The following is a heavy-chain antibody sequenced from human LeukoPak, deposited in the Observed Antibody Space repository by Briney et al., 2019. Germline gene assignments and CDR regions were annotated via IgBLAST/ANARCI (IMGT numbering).Heavy chain of an antibody. CDR2: IKQDGSEK. Sequence: PGGSLRLSCAASGFTFSSYWMSWVRQAPGKGLEWVANIKQDGSEKYYVDSVKGRFTISRDNAKNSLYLQMNSLRAEDTAVYYCARDSTAAGKGYYFDYWGQGTLVTVSS. CDR3: ARDSTAAGKGYYFDY. J-gene: IGHJ4*02. CDR1: GFTFSSYW. D-gene: IGHD6-13*01. V-gene: IGHV3-7*01.